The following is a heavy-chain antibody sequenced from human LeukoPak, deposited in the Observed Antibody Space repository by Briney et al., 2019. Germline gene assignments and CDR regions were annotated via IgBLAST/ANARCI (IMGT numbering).Heavy chain of an antibody. D-gene: IGHD5-18*01. CDR1: GGSISSYY. J-gene: IGHJ3*02. CDR2: IYYSGST. CDR3: ARGIQLWSPYDAFDI. V-gene: IGHV4-59*01. Sequence: PSETLSLTCTVSGGSISSYYWSWIRQPPGKGLEWIGYIYYSGSTDYNPSLKSRVTISVDASKNQFSLKLSSVTAADTAVYYCARGIQLWSPYDAFDIWGQGTMVTVSS.